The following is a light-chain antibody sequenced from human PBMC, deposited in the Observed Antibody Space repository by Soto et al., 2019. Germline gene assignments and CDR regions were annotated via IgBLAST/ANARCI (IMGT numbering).Light chain of an antibody. V-gene: IGLV2-14*01. CDR3: SSYTSSNTLV. CDR1: SSDFGAYNY. J-gene: IGLJ1*01. CDR2: EVT. Sequence: QSALTQPASVSGSPGQSITISCTGGSSDFGAYNYVSWFQQHPGKAPKLMIYEVTNRPSGVSNRFSGSKSGSTASLTISGPQAEDEADYYCSSYTSSNTLVFGTGTKVTVL.